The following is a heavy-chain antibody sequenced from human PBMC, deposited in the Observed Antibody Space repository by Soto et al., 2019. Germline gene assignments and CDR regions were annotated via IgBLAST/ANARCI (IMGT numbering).Heavy chain of an antibody. Sequence: GGSLTPACAAAGFILSSSWMTWVRQAPGKGLEWVACIKGDGSELYQGDYVKGRFTIASDNARNALYLQMSGLRAEDTAVYYCERQSLLKSLPSDGYFYLAMDVWGQGTSVTVSS. V-gene: IGHV3-7*03. J-gene: IGHJ6*02. D-gene: IGHD2-21*01. CDR1: GFILSSSW. CDR2: IKGDGSEL. CDR3: ERQSLLKSLPSDGYFYLAMDV.